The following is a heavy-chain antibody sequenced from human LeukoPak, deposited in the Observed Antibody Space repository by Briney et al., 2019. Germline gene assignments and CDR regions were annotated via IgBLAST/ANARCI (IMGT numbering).Heavy chain of an antibody. CDR1: GFVVSRYA. CDR3: AKWLEGGRPDFDS. Sequence: GGSLRLSCAASGFVVSRYAMTWVRQAPGKGLEWVSAISASGGTSYYADSVKGRFTISRDNSRNTLYLQMSGLRVGDTAVYYCAKWLEGGRPDFDSWGQGTLVTVSS. CDR2: ISASGGTS. V-gene: IGHV3-23*01. D-gene: IGHD2-15*01. J-gene: IGHJ4*02.